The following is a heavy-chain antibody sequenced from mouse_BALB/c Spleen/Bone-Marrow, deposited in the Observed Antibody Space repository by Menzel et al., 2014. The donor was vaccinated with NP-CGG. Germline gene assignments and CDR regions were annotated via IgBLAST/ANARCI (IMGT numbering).Heavy chain of an antibody. CDR2: INPYNGGT. V-gene: IGHV1-18*01. D-gene: IGHD2-4*01. J-gene: IGHJ4*01. CDR1: GYSFTGYS. Sequence: VQLQQSGPELVKPGASMKISCKASGYSFTGYSMNWVKQSHGKNLEWIGLINPYNGGTGYNQKFKGKATITVDKSSSTAYMELLSLTSEDSAVYYCARDYDYGNYAMDYWGQGTSVTVSS. CDR3: ARDYDYGNYAMDY.